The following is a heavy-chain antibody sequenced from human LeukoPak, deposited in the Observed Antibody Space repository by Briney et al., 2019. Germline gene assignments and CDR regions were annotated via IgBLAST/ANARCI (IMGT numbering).Heavy chain of an antibody. CDR3: ARSPTETTTGRYSSSSGSRGY. J-gene: IGHJ4*02. Sequence: PGGSLRLSCAASGFTFSSYAMSWVRQAPGKGLEWVSAISGSGGSTYYADSVKGRFTISRDNSKNTLYLQMNSLRAEDTAVYYCARSPTETTTGRYSSSSGSRGYWGQGTLVTVSS. CDR1: GFTFSSYA. D-gene: IGHD6-13*01. CDR2: ISGSGGST. V-gene: IGHV3-23*01.